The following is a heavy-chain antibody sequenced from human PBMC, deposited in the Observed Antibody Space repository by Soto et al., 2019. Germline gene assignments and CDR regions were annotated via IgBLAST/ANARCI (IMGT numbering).Heavy chain of an antibody. CDR3: AHRRTGDLIDY. CDR1: GFSLTTRGVG. J-gene: IGHJ4*02. V-gene: IGHV2-5*02. Sequence: QITLKESGPALVKPTQTLTLTCTFSGFSLTTRGVGVGWIRQPPRKALEWLALIYWDDDRRYSPSLKSRLTITKDTSKNQVVPTTTNMGPVDTATYYCAHRRTGDLIDYLGQGTLVTVSS. D-gene: IGHD2-21*01. CDR2: IYWDDDR.